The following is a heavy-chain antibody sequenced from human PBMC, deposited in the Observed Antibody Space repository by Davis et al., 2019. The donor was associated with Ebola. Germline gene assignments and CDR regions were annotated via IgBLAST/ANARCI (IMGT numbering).Heavy chain of an antibody. J-gene: IGHJ4*02. V-gene: IGHV4-59*01. CDR1: GGSISSYY. D-gene: IGHD5-24*01. CDR3: AREEMTTIDY. CDR2: IYDSGTT. Sequence: MPGGSLRLSCTVSGGSISSYYWSWIRQPPGKGLEWIGYIYDSGTTNYNPSLKSRVTLSVDTSKNQFSLKVSPVTAADTAIYYCAREEMTTIDYWGQGILVTVSS.